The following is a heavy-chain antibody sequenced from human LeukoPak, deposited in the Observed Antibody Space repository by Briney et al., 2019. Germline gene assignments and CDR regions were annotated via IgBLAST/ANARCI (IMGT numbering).Heavy chain of an antibody. CDR1: GFPFGSYV. V-gene: IGHV3-48*02. CDR3: GRDHDWAFDL. Sequence: VGSLRLSCAGSGFPFGSYVMSWVRQAPGKGLEWIAYINHNAEMIFYTDFVKGRFTISKDNPKKSLDLQMKALRYEDTAIYYCGRDHDWAFDLWGQGTLVTVSS. CDR2: INHNAEMI. J-gene: IGHJ4*02. D-gene: IGHD3-9*01.